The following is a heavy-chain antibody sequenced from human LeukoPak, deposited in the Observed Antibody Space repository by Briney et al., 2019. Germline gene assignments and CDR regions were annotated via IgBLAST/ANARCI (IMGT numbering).Heavy chain of an antibody. Sequence: PGGSLRLSCAASGFTFSSYAMSWVRQAPGKGLEWVSAISGSGGSTYYADSVKGRFTISRDNSKNTLYLQMNSLRAEDTAVYYCANVGKYYYDSSGTLDYWGQGTLVTVSS. CDR1: GFTFSSYA. D-gene: IGHD3-22*01. V-gene: IGHV3-23*01. CDR2: ISGSGGST. CDR3: ANVGKYYYDSSGTLDY. J-gene: IGHJ4*02.